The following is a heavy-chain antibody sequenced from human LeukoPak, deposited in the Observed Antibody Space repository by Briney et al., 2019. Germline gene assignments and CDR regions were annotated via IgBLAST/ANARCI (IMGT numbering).Heavy chain of an antibody. CDR2: ISYDGSNK. CDR1: GFTFSSYG. Sequence: PGRSLRLSCAASGFTFSSYGMHWVRQAPGKGLEWVAVISYDGSNKYYADSVKGRFTISRDNSKNTLYLQMNSLRAEDTAVHYCAKAEPGYSSGWYGYYGMDVWGQGTTVTVSS. D-gene: IGHD6-19*01. J-gene: IGHJ6*02. V-gene: IGHV3-30*18. CDR3: AKAEPGYSSGWYGYYGMDV.